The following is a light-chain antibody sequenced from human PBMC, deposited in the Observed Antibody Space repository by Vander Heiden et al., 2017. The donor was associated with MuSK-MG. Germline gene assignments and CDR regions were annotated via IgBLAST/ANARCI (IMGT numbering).Light chain of an antibody. V-gene: IGKV1-5*03. J-gene: IGKJ1*01. CDR1: QSISSW. Sequence: DIQMTQSPSTLSTSVGDRVTITCRASQSISSWLAWYQQKPGKAPKVLIYKTSSLESGVPSRFSGSGSGTEFTLTISSLQPDDFATYYCQQDSSCPRTFGQGTKVXIK. CDR2: KTS. CDR3: QQDSSCPRT.